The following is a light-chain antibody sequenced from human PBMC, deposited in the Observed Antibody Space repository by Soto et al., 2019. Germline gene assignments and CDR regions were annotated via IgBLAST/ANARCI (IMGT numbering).Light chain of an antibody. CDR1: SGHSRYA. J-gene: IGLJ2*01. Sequence: QSVLTQSPSASASLGASVKLTCTLTSGHSRYAIAWHQQQPEKGPRYLMKVNDDSSHDKGDGIPDRFSGSSSGAERYLTISSLQSEDEADYYCQTWGAGIVLFGGGTKLTVL. V-gene: IGLV4-69*01. CDR2: VNDDSSH. CDR3: QTWGAGIVL.